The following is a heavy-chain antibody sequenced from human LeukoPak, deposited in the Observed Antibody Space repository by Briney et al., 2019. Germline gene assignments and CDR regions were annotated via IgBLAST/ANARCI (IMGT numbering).Heavy chain of an antibody. CDR3: AKEGPYCSGGSCYSRDFDY. CDR2: ISGSGGST. V-gene: IGHV3-23*01. Sequence: GGSLRLSCAASGFTFSSYAMSWVRQAPGKGLEWVSAISGSGGSTYYADSEKGRFTISRDNSKNTLYLQMNSLRAEDTAVYYCAKEGPYCSGGSCYSRDFDYWGQGTLVTVSS. CDR1: GFTFSSYA. J-gene: IGHJ4*02. D-gene: IGHD2-15*01.